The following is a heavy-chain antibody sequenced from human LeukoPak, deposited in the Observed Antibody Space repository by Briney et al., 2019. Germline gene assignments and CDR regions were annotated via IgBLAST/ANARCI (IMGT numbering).Heavy chain of an antibody. Sequence: SETLSLTCTVSVGSISSYYWSWIRQPPGKGLEWIGHIYYSGSTNYNPSLKSRVTISVDTSKNQFSLKLSSVTAADTAVYYCARHRYDFWSGPSPGGMDVWGQGTTVTVSS. D-gene: IGHD3-3*01. CDR3: ARHRYDFWSGPSPGGMDV. CDR1: VGSISSYY. CDR2: IYYSGST. J-gene: IGHJ6*02. V-gene: IGHV4-59*01.